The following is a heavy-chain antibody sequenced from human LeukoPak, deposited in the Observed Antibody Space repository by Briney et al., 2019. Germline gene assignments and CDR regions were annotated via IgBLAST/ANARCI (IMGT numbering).Heavy chain of an antibody. D-gene: IGHD2-15*01. J-gene: IGHJ4*02. CDR1: GFTFSIYS. CDR2: ISSSSSYT. CDR3: ARDSVMVVAATYDY. V-gene: IGHV3-21*05. Sequence: GGSLRLSCVASGFTFSIYSMNWVRQAPGKGLEWVSYISSSSSYTNYADSVKGRFTISRDNAKNSLYLQMNSLRAEDTAVYYCARDSVMVVAATYDYWGQGTLVTVSS.